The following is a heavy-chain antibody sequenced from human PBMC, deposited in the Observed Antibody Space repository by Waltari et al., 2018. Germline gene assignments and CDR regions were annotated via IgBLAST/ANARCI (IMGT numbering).Heavy chain of an antibody. J-gene: IGHJ2*01. CDR1: GGPFSSYA. CDR3: ARRPNCTNGVCYRFWYFDL. V-gene: IGHV1-69*12. D-gene: IGHD2-8*01. Sequence: QVQLVQSRAEVKKPGSSVKVSCKASGGPFSSYAISWVRQAPGQGLEWMGGIIPIFGTANYAQKFQGRVTITADESTSTAYMELSSLRSEDTAVYYCARRPNCTNGVCYRFWYFDLWGRGTLVTVSS. CDR2: IIPIFGTA.